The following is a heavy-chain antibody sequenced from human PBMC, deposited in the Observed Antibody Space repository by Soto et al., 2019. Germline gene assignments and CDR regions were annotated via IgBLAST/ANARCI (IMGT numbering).Heavy chain of an antibody. V-gene: IGHV4-4*07. J-gene: IGHJ4*02. D-gene: IGHD6-13*01. CDR3: ARATRESIHSRYWYVDD. CDR1: GDSISNYY. CDR2: IHTSGST. Sequence: SETLSLTCTVSGDSISNYYWHWFRQPAGKGIEGIGRIHTSGSTNYNPSLKSRVRKSIDTSKNQFFLKMNSATAADTAVYYCARATRESIHSRYWYVDDWGQGTRVTVSS.